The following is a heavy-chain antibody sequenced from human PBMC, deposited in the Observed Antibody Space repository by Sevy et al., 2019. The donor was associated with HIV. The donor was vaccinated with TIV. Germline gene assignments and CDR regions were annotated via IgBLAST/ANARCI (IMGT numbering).Heavy chain of an antibody. CDR2: IWYDGSNK. J-gene: IGHJ4*02. Sequence: GGSLRLSCAASGFTFSSYGMHWVRQAPGKGLEWVAVIWYDGSNKYYADSVKGRFTISRDNSKNTLYLQMNSLGAEDTAVYYCARGAAAGQYYFDYWGQGTLVTVSS. CDR1: GFTFSSYG. CDR3: ARGAAAGQYYFDY. V-gene: IGHV3-33*01. D-gene: IGHD6-13*01.